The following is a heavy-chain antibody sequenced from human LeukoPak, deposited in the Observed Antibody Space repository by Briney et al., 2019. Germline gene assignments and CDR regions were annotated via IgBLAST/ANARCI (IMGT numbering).Heavy chain of an antibody. CDR3: AKVTTYYGSGEYYFDY. Sequence: GGSLRLSCAASGFTVGSNYMSWVRQAPGKGLEWVSAISGSGGSTYYADSVKGRFTISRDNSKNTLYLQMNSLRAEDTAVYYCAKVTTYYGSGEYYFDYWGQGTLVTVSS. D-gene: IGHD3-10*01. V-gene: IGHV3-23*01. J-gene: IGHJ4*02. CDR2: ISGSGGST. CDR1: GFTVGSNY.